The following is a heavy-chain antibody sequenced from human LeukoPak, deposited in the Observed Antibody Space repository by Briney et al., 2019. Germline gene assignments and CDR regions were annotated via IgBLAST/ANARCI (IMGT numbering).Heavy chain of an antibody. V-gene: IGHV4-59*08. Sequence: SETLSLTCTVSGGSISSYYWSWIRQPPGKGLEWIGYIYYSGSTNYNPSLKSRVTISVDTSKNQFSLKLSSVTAADTAVYYCSRQGVAAAGNSDYWGQGTLVTVSS. CDR2: IYYSGST. D-gene: IGHD6-13*01. CDR1: GGSISSYY. CDR3: SRQGVAAAGNSDY. J-gene: IGHJ4*02.